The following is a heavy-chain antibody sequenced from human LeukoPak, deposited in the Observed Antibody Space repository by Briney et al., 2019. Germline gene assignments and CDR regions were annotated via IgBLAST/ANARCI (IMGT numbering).Heavy chain of an antibody. V-gene: IGHV1-46*01. J-gene: IGHJ6*04. CDR2: INPSGGST. D-gene: IGHD2-15*01. Sequence: ASVKVSCKASGYTFTSYYMHWVRHAPGQGLEWMGVINPSGGSTSYAQKFQGRVTMTRDTSTSTVYMELSSLRSEDTAVYYCAREAPTGYCSGGSCYSVDGMDVWGKGTTVTVSS. CDR3: AREAPTGYCSGGSCYSVDGMDV. CDR1: GYTFTSYY.